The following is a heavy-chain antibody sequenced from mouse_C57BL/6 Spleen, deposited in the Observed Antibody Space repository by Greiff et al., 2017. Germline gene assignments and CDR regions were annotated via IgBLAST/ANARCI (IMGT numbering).Heavy chain of an antibody. D-gene: IGHD1-1*01. V-gene: IGHV2-2*01. CDR1: GFSLTSYG. CDR2: IWSGGST. J-gene: IGHJ1*03. Sequence: QVHVKQSGPGLVQPSQSLSITCTVSGFSLTSYGVHWVRQSPGKGLEWLGVIWSGGSTDYNAAFISRLSISKDNSKSQVFFKMNSRQADDTAIYYCARGYGSRYWYFDVWGTGTTVTVSS. CDR3: ARGYGSRYWYFDV.